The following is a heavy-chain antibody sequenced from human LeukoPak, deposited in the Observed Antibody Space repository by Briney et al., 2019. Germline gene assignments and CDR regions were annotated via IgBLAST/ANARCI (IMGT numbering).Heavy chain of an antibody. CDR1: GGSISRYY. D-gene: IGHD2/OR15-2a*01. CDR3: ARTKGSMGKGAFDI. CDR2: IYYSGST. V-gene: IGHV4-59*01. Sequence: SETLSLTCTVSGGSISRYYWSWIRQPPGKGLEWIGYIYYSGSTNYNPSLKSRVTISVDTSKNQFSLKLSSVTAADTAVYYCARTKGSMGKGAFDIWGQGTMVTVSS. J-gene: IGHJ3*02.